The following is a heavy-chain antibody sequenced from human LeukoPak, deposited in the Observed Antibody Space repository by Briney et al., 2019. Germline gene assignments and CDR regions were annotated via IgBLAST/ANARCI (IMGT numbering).Heavy chain of an antibody. CDR2: ISYDGSNE. Sequence: GGSLRLSCAASGFSFRTFGMHWVRQAPGKGLEWVAIISYDGSNEAYADSVKGRFSISRDNSKNTLYLQMNSLRPEDTAVYYCAKDQHYDSNSLDVWGPGTTVTVSS. CDR1: GFSFRTFG. V-gene: IGHV3-30*18. CDR3: AKDQHYDSNSLDV. J-gene: IGHJ6*02. D-gene: IGHD3-22*01.